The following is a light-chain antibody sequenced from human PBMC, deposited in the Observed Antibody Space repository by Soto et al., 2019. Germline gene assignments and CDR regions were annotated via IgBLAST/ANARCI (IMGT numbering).Light chain of an antibody. CDR1: SSNIGNNY. CDR3: GTWDSSLSAYV. Sequence: QSVLTQPPSVSAAPGQKVTISCSGSSSNIGNNYVSWYQQLPGTAPKLLIYENNKRPSGIPDRFSGSKSGTSATLGITGLQTGDEADYYGGTWDSSLSAYVFGTGTKVTVL. CDR2: ENN. J-gene: IGLJ1*01. V-gene: IGLV1-51*02.